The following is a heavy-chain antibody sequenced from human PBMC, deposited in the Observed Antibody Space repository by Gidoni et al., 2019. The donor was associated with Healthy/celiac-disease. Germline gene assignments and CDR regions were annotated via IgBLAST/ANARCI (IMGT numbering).Heavy chain of an antibody. V-gene: IGHV1-2*04. J-gene: IGHJ4*02. CDR2: INPNSGGT. CDR1: GYTFTGYY. D-gene: IGHD6-6*01. Sequence: QVQLVQSGAEVKKPGASVQVSCKASGYTFTGYYRHWVRQAPGQGLEWMGWINPNSGGTNYAQKFQGWVTMTRDTSISTAYMELSRLRSDDTAVYYCARDQGRSSSSAPGFWGQGTLVTVSS. CDR3: ARDQGRSSSSAPGF.